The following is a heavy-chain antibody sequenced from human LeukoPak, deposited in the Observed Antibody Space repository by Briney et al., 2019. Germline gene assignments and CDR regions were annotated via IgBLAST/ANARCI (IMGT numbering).Heavy chain of an antibody. CDR1: GGSITSTKW. J-gene: IGHJ4*02. Sequence: PSETLSLTCAVSGGSITSTKWWSWVRQSPGKGLEWIGEIHHSGRTNYNPSLKSRVTISVDTSKNQFSLKLSSVTAADTAVYYCARDGYYYDSSGYYEKMYYFDYWGQGTLVTVSS. D-gene: IGHD3-22*01. V-gene: IGHV4-4*02. CDR3: ARDGYYYDSSGYYEKMYYFDY. CDR2: IHHSGRT.